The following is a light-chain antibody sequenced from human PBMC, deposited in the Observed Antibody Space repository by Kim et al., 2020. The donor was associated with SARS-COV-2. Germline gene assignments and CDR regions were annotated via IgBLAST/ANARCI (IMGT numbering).Light chain of an antibody. CDR2: DDT. CDR1: SSDVGAYYN. CDR3: NSYTGSDTLI. J-gene: IGLJ2*01. V-gene: IGLV2-14*03. Sequence: GRSFTISCSAPSSDVGAYYNFSWFQQHPGSAAKIMIYDDTNRPSGISTRFSCSNTGNTASLPISWLQAEDEAAYYCNSYTGSDTLIFGGGTQLTVL.